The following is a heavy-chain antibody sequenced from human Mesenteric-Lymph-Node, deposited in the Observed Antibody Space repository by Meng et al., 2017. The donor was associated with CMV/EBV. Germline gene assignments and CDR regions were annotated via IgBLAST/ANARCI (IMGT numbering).Heavy chain of an antibody. J-gene: IGHJ4*02. V-gene: IGHV1-18*04. CDR2: ISANNGNT. D-gene: IGHD5-18*01. CDR1: ASTSYTFG. Sequence: CKASASTSYTFGFTWGRQAPGQGLEWLGWISANNGNTNYVQRLQDRVTMTRDKATSTVYMELRSLRSDDTAIYYCAHVNTAFVFDFWGQGTLVTVSS. CDR3: AHVNTAFVFDF.